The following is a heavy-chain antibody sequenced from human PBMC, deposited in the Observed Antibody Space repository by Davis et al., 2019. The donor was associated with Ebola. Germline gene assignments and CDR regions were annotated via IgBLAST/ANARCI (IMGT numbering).Heavy chain of an antibody. CDR2: ISSSSSTI. V-gene: IGHV3-48*04. Sequence: GGSLRLSCAASGFTFSSYSMNWVRQAPGKGLEWVSYISSSSSTIYYADSVKGRFTISRDNAKNSLYLQLNSLRAEDTAVYYCARAAYCSGGSCHFYGMDVWGKGTTVTVSS. D-gene: IGHD2-15*01. J-gene: IGHJ6*04. CDR3: ARAAYCSGGSCHFYGMDV. CDR1: GFTFSSYS.